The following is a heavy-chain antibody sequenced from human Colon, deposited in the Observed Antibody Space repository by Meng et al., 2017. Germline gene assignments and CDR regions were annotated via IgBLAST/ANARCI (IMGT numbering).Heavy chain of an antibody. D-gene: IGHD3-10*01. CDR3: VCFGGFSGFDP. CDR2: INSDGGGG. J-gene: IGHJ5*02. Sequence: EGQRWESGGGLVQPGGSLRLSCAVSGFSIRNPYMHWVRQAPGKGLEWVSRINSDGGGGTYADFVKGRFTISRDNAKNTLYLQMNSLTAEDTAVYYCVCFGGFSGFDPWGQGILVTVSS. CDR1: GFSIRNPY. V-gene: IGHV3-74*01.